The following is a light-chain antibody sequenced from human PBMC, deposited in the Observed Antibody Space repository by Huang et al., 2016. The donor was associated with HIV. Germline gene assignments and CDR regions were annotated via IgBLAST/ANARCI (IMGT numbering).Light chain of an antibody. Sequence: DIVMTQSPDSLAVSLGEAATLTCRSSQSVLSSATNKNYLAWFKQKSGQSPKLLMFWASTREAGVPDRFSGSGSGTHFTLTINNVKTEDVAIYYCQQYYTSPQTFGPGTRVEI. CDR1: QSVLSSATNKNY. CDR3: QQYYTSPQT. J-gene: IGKJ1*01. V-gene: IGKV4-1*01. CDR2: WAS.